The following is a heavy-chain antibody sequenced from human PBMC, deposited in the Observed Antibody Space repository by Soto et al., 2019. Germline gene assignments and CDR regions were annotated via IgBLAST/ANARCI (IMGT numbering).Heavy chain of an antibody. D-gene: IGHD3-22*01. V-gene: IGHV3-30*18. CDR2: ISYDGSNK. CDR1: GFTFSSYG. CDR3: AKTYDSSGYWDPPDY. J-gene: IGHJ4*02. Sequence: GGSLRLSCAASGFTFSSYGMHWVRQAPGKGLEWVAVISYDGSNKYYADSVKGRFTISRDNSKNTLYLQMNSLRAEDTAVYYCAKTYDSSGYWDPPDYWGQGTLVTVSS.